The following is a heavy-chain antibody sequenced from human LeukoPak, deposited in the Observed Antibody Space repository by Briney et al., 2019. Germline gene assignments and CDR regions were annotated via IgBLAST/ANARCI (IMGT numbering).Heavy chain of an antibody. J-gene: IGHJ6*03. D-gene: IGHD3-10*01. CDR2: IYYSGST. V-gene: IGHV4-39*07. Sequence: SETLSLTCTASGGSISSSSYYWGWIRQPPGKGLEWIGNIYYSGSTYYNPSLKSRVTISVDTSKNQFSLKLSSVTAADTAVYYCVRGGYYRSGTFLYYYFYYMDVWGKGTTVTVSS. CDR1: GGSISSSSYY. CDR3: VRGGYYRSGTFLYYYFYYMDV.